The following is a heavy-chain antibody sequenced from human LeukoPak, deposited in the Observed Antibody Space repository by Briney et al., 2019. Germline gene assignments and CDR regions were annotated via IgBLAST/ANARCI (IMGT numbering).Heavy chain of an antibody. CDR1: GFTLSNHW. CDR3: ARNNGMAA. J-gene: IGHJ6*02. Sequence: PGGSLRLSCAASGFTLSNHWMTWVRQVPGMGPEWVANVNRDGSETYYLDSVKRRSTIHQNTAKTSLYLQMNSLRAEDTALYHCARNNGMAAWGQGTTVIVSS. CDR2: VNRDGSET. V-gene: IGHV3-7*03.